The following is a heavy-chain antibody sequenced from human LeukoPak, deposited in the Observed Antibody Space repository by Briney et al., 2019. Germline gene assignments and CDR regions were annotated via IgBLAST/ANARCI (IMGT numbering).Heavy chain of an antibody. Sequence: PGGSLRLSCAASGFTFSSYWMHWVRHAPGKGLVWVSRVNTDGSTPTYADSVKGRFTISSDNAKHTLYLQMTSLRAEDTAVYYCARDRGSYSDYWGQGTLVTGSS. J-gene: IGHJ4*02. V-gene: IGHV3-74*01. CDR3: ARDRGSYSDY. D-gene: IGHD3-16*01. CDR1: GFTFSSYW. CDR2: VNTDGSTP.